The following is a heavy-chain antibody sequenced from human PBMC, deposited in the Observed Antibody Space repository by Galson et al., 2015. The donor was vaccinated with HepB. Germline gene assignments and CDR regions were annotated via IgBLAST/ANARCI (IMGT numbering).Heavy chain of an antibody. CDR3: ARDVSVWFGELLSDAFDI. D-gene: IGHD3-10*01. J-gene: IGHJ3*02. CDR1: GFTFSSYS. V-gene: IGHV3-21*01. Sequence: SLRLSCAASGFTFSSYSMNWVRQAPGKGLEWVSSISSSSSYIYYADSVKGRFTISRDNAKNSLYLQMNSLRAEDTAVYYCARDVSVWFGELLSDAFDIWGQGTMVTVSS. CDR2: ISSSSSYI.